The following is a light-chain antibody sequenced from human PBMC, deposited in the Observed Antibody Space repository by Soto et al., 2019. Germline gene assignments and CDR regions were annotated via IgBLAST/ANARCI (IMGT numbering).Light chain of an antibody. CDR2: GAS. J-gene: IGKJ4*01. V-gene: IGKV3-20*01. CDR3: QQYDSSPLT. Sequence: EIVLTQSPGTLSLSPGERATLSCRASQSVSSSYLAWYQQKPGQAPRLLIYGASSRATGIPDRFSGIGSGTDFTLTISRLEPEDVAVYYCQQYDSSPLTFGGGTKVEIK. CDR1: QSVSSSY.